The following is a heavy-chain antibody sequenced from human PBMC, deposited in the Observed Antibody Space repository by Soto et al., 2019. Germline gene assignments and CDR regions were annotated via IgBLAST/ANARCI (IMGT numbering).Heavy chain of an antibody. Sequence: QVQLVQSGAEVKKPGASIKVSCKASGYIFTSYGISWVRQAPGQGPEWMGWISTYNGNTNYAQKFQGRVTMTTDTSTSTAYMELRSLRSDATAVYYCARDLGIAVAGLFQHWGQGTLVIVSS. CDR2: ISTYNGNT. CDR3: ARDLGIAVAGLFQH. V-gene: IGHV1-18*01. D-gene: IGHD6-19*01. J-gene: IGHJ1*01. CDR1: GYIFTSYG.